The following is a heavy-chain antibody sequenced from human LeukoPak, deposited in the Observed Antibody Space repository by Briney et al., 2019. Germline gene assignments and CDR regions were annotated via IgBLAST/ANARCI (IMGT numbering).Heavy chain of an antibody. Sequence: SETLSLTCTVSGGSVSSSSFYWGWIHQPPGKGLEWIGSIYYTGSTYYNPSLKSRVTISVDTSKNQFSLKLTSVTAADTAVYYCARHIGGIAAPGDAFDIWGQGTMVTVSS. CDR2: IYYTGST. D-gene: IGHD6-13*01. CDR1: GGSVSSSSFY. CDR3: ARHIGGIAAPGDAFDI. V-gene: IGHV4-39*01. J-gene: IGHJ3*02.